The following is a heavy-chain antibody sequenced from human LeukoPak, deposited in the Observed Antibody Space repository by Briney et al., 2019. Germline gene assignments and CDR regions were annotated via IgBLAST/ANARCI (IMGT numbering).Heavy chain of an antibody. V-gene: IGHV3-11*01. D-gene: IGHD3-22*01. J-gene: IGHJ4*02. CDR1: GFNFRDYY. Sequence: GGSLRLSCAASGFNFRDYYMSWIRQAPGKGLEYISYSSGSGSSIYYADSVKGRLTISRDNAKNSLSLQMNSLRAEDTAVYFCARYYYDSSGYYYFDFWGQGTLVTVSS. CDR2: SSGSGSSI. CDR3: ARYYYDSSGYYYFDF.